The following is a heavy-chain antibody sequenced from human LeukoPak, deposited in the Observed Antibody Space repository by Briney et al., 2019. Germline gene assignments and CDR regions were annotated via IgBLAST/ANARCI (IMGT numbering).Heavy chain of an antibody. V-gene: IGHV4-61*01. Sequence: SETLSLTCTVSGGSVSSGSYYWSWIRQPPGKGLEWIGYIYYSGSTNYNPSLKSRVTISVDTSKNQFSLKLSSVTAADTAVYYCARDKQRDGIGYWGQGTLVTVSS. D-gene: IGHD6-25*01. J-gene: IGHJ4*02. CDR1: GGSVSSGSYY. CDR2: IYYSGST. CDR3: ARDKQRDGIGY.